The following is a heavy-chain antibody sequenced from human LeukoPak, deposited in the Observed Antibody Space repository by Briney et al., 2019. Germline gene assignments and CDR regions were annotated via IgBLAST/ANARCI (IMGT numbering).Heavy chain of an antibody. J-gene: IGHJ4*02. D-gene: IGHD6-19*01. Sequence: ASVKVSCKASVYTFTSYGISWVRQAPGQGLEWMGWISAYNGNTNYAQKLQGRLTMTTDTSTSTAYMELRSLRSDDTAVYYCASGRYSSGCPDYWGQGTLVTVSS. V-gene: IGHV1-18*01. CDR3: ASGRYSSGCPDY. CDR1: VYTFTSYG. CDR2: ISAYNGNT.